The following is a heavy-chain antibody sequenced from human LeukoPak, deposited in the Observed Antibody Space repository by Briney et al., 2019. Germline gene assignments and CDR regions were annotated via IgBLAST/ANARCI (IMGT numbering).Heavy chain of an antibody. D-gene: IGHD2-15*01. CDR3: ARVSRIVVVVAATDPHFDY. V-gene: IGHV4-39*07. Sequence: PSETLSLTCTVSGGSISSTNYYWGWIRQPPGKGLEWIGSIYNSGSTYYNPSLKSRVIVSLDTSKNQFSLRLTSVTAADTAVYYCARVSRIVVVVAATDPHFDYWGQGTLVTVSS. CDR1: GGSISSTNYY. J-gene: IGHJ4*02. CDR2: IYNSGST.